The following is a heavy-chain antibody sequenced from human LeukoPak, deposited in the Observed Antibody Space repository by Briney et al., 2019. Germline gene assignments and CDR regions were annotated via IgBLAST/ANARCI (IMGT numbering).Heavy chain of an antibody. V-gene: IGHV3-73*01. CDR3: VIGGNSGSVY. Sequence: PGGSLRLSCAASGFTFSGSAMHWVREASGKGLEWVGRIRSKANSYATAYAASVKGRFTISRDDSKNTAYLQMNSLITEDTAVYYCVIGGNSGSVYWGQGTLVTVCS. CDR1: GFTFSGSA. D-gene: IGHD4-23*01. CDR2: IRSKANSYAT. J-gene: IGHJ4*02.